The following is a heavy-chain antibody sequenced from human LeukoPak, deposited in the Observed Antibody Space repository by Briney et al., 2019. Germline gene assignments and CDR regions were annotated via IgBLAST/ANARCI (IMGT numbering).Heavy chain of an antibody. CDR2: ISNDATKK. D-gene: IGHD4-17*01. Sequence: GRSLRLSCAASGFTFSTYAMHWVRQAPGKGLEWVAVISNDATKKYYADSVKGRSTISRDNSENTLYLQMNSLRAEDTAAYYCAKDMNTVTTTFDYWGQGTLVTVSS. CDR1: GFTFSTYA. J-gene: IGHJ4*02. CDR3: AKDMNTVTTTFDY. V-gene: IGHV3-30*18.